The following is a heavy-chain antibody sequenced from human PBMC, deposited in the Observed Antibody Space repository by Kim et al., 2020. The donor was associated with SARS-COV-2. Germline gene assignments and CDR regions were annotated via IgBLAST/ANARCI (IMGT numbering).Heavy chain of an antibody. CDR2: ISSSSSTI. J-gene: IGHJ5*02. D-gene: IGHD2-15*01. CDR1: GFTFSSYS. Sequence: GGSLRLSCAASGFTFSSYSMNWVRQAPGNGLEWVSYISSSSSTIYYADSVKGRFTISRDNAKNSLYLQMNSLRDEDTAVYYCAREHRRRILREENWFDPWGQGTLVTVSS. V-gene: IGHV3-48*02. CDR3: AREHRRRILREENWFDP.